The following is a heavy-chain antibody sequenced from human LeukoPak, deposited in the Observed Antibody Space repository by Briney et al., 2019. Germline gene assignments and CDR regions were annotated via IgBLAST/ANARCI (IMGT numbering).Heavy chain of an antibody. CDR1: GGSISSSSYY. D-gene: IGHD1-1*01. Sequence: SETLSLTCTVSGGSISSSSYYWGWIRQPPGKGLEWIGEINHSGSTYYNPSLKSRVTISVDTSKNQFSLKLSSVTAADTAVYYCARGNWNDVVGYYFDYWGQGTLVTVSS. CDR3: ARGNWNDVVGYYFDY. V-gene: IGHV4-39*07. CDR2: INHSGST. J-gene: IGHJ4*02.